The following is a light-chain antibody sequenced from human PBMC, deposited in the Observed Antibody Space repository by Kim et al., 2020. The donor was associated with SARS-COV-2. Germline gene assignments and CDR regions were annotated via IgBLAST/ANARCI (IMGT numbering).Light chain of an antibody. CDR1: SSDVGGYNY. CDR2: DVS. J-gene: IGLJ1*01. Sequence: GQSVTISCTGTSSDVGGYNYVPWYQQHPGKAPKLMIYDVSKRPSGVPDRFSGSKSGNTASLTISGLQAENEADYYCCSYAGSYTYVFGTGTKVTVL. V-gene: IGLV2-11*01. CDR3: CSYAGSYTYV.